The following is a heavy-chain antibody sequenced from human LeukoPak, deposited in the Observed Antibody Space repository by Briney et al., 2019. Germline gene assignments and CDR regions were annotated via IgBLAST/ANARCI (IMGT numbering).Heavy chain of an antibody. V-gene: IGHV3-7*03. D-gene: IGHD4-17*01. CDR1: GFTFSSYW. CDR2: IKQDGSEK. CDR3: ARDYGDYYYYGMDV. J-gene: IGHJ6*02. Sequence: GGSLRLSCAASGFTFSSYWMSWVRQAPGKGLEWVANIKQDGSEKYYVDSVKGRFTISRDNAKNSLYLQMNGLRAEDTAVYYCARDYGDYYYYGMDVWGQGTTVTVSS.